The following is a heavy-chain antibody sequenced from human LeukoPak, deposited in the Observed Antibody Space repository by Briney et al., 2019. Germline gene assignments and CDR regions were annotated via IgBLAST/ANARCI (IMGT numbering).Heavy chain of an antibody. Sequence: GGSLRLSCAASGFTVSSNYMSWVRQAPGKGLEWVSVIYSGGTTYYADSVRGRFTISRDNSKNTLYLQMNSLRAEDTAVYYCGSGRRNSGSYYVFDYWGQGTLVTVSS. J-gene: IGHJ4*02. CDR2: IYSGGTT. V-gene: IGHV3-53*01. CDR3: GSGRRNSGSYYVFDY. D-gene: IGHD1-26*01. CDR1: GFTVSSNY.